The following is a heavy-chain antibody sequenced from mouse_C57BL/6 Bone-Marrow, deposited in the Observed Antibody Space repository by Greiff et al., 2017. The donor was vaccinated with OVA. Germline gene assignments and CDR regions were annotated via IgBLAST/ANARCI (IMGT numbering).Heavy chain of an antibody. V-gene: IGHV7-4*01. CDR1: GFTFTDYY. D-gene: IGHD4-1*01. Sequence: EVKLVESGGGLVQPGASLRLSCAASGFTFTDYYMSWVRQPPGKAPAWLALIRNKANGYTTEYTASVKGRFTISRDNSQNILYLQMNTLRAEDSATYYCVKAVWDYFDYWGQGTTLTVSS. J-gene: IGHJ2*01. CDR3: VKAVWDYFDY. CDR2: IRNKANGYTT.